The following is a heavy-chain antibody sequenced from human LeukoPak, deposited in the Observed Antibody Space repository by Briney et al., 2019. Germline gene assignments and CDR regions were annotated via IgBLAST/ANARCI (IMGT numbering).Heavy chain of an antibody. J-gene: IGHJ5*02. CDR3: ARKTGGVGDWFDP. CDR1: GFTFSSYE. D-gene: IGHD3-16*01. Sequence: GGSLRLSCAASGFTFSSYEMNWVRQAPGKGLEWVSYISSSGSTIYYADSVKGRFTISRDNAKNSLYLQMNSLGAEDTAVYYCARKTGGVGDWFDPWGQGTLVTVSS. CDR2: ISSSGSTI. V-gene: IGHV3-48*03.